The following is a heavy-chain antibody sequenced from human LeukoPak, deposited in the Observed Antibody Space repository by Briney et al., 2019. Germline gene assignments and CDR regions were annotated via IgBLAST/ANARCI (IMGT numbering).Heavy chain of an antibody. V-gene: IGHV3-21*01. CDR2: ISSSSSYI. CDR1: GFTFSSYS. J-gene: IGHJ3*02. CDR3: AREGVLRYFDWLSEWKDAFDI. D-gene: IGHD3-9*01. Sequence: SGGSLRLSCAASGFTFSSYSTNWVRQAPGKGLEWVSSISSSSSYIYYADSVKGRFTISRDNAKNSLYLQMNSLRAEDTAVYYCAREGVLRYFDWLSEWKDAFDIWGQGTMVTVSS.